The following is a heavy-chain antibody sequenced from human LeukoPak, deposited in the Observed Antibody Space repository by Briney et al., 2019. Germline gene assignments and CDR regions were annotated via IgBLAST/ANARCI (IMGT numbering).Heavy chain of an antibody. V-gene: IGHV4-4*07. CDR1: GGSISSYY. CDR2: IYTSGST. J-gene: IGHJ6*03. D-gene: IGHD6-6*01. CDR3: ARVISSIAARNYYYMDV. Sequence: SETLSLTXTVSGGSISSYYWSWIRQPAGKGLEWIGHIYTSGSTNYNPSLKSRVTMSVDTSKNQFSLKLSSVTAADTAVYYCARVISSIAARNYYYMDVWGKGTTVTVSS.